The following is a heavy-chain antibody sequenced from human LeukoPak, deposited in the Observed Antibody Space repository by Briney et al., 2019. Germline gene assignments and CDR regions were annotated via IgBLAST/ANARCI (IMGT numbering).Heavy chain of an antibody. CDR3: AKDDEAYYFDY. CDR1: GFTFSSYW. Sequence: PGGSLRLSCAASGFTFSSYWMSWVRQAPGKGLEWVANIKEDGSEKYYVDSVKGRFSISRDNAKNSLYLQLNSLRAEGTAVYYCAKDDEAYYFDYWGQGTLVTVSS. V-gene: IGHV3-7*03. J-gene: IGHJ4*02. CDR2: IKEDGSEK.